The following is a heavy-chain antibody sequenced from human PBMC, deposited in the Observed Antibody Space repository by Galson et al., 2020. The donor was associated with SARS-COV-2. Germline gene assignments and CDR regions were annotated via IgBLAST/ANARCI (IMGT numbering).Heavy chain of an antibody. V-gene: IGHV6-1*01. CDR2: TYFRSKWYN. Sequence: SETLSLTCAISGDSVTSDIAAWNWIRQSPSRGLEWLGRTYFRSKWYNDYAVSVQSRISINPDTSKNQLSLHLNSVTPEDTAVYYCAKSDVSGRGGSCWSHWGQGTLVTVAS. J-gene: IGHJ4*02. CDR3: AKSDVSGRGGSCWSH. CDR1: GDSVTSDIAA. D-gene: IGHD2-15*01.